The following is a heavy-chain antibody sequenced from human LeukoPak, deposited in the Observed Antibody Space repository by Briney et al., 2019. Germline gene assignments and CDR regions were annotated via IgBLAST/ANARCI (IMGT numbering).Heavy chain of an antibody. D-gene: IGHD3-22*01. Sequence: GRSLRLSCAASGFTFDDYAMHWVRQAPGKGLEWVSGISWNSGSIGYADSVKGRFTISRDNAKNSLYLQMNSLRAEDTALYYCAKDKWSYYDSSGYPDYWGQGTLVTVSS. CDR1: GFTFDDYA. CDR2: ISWNSGSI. V-gene: IGHV3-9*01. CDR3: AKDKWSYYDSSGYPDY. J-gene: IGHJ4*02.